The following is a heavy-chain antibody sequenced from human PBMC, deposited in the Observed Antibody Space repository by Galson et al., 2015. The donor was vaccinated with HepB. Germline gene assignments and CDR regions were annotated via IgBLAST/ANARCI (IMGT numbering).Heavy chain of an antibody. Sequence: SVKVSCKASGFTFTSSAMQWVRQARGQRLEWIGWIVVGSGNTNYAQKFQERVTITRDMSTSTAYMELSSLRSEDTAVYYCAAESHYYYDSSGLPPGPDYYYYGMDVWGQGTTVTVSS. V-gene: IGHV1-58*02. CDR2: IVVGSGNT. J-gene: IGHJ6*02. CDR1: GFTFTSSA. D-gene: IGHD3-22*01. CDR3: AAESHYYYDSSGLPPGPDYYYYGMDV.